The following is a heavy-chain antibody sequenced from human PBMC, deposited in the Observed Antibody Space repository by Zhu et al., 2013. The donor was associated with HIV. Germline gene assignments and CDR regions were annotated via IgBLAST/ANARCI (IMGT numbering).Heavy chain of an antibody. J-gene: IGHJ4*02. CDR3: ARGPGTWLDGTYYFDY. V-gene: IGHV4-34*01. Sequence: VQLQQWGAGLLKPSETLSLTCAVYGGSFSGYYWSWIRQPPGKGLEWIGEINHSGSTNYNPSLKSRVTISVDTSKNQFSLKLSSVTAADTAVYYCARGPGTWLDGTYYFDYWGQGTLVTVSS. CDR2: INHSGST. CDR1: GGSFSGYY. D-gene: IGHD6-13*01.